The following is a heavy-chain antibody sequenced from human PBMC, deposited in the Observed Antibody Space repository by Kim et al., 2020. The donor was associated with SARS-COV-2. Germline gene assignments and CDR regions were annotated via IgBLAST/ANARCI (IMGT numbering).Heavy chain of an antibody. D-gene: IGHD6-19*01. CDR2: INHSGST. J-gene: IGHJ1*01. Sequence: SETLSLTCAVYGGSFSGYYWRWIRQPPGKGLEWIGEINHSGSTNYNPAPKSGVTITVETSKNQTSLKLSSGTAADTAVDYCARGTVAGMVFGGQGTLDT. V-gene: IGHV4-34*01. CDR3: ARGTVAGMVF. CDR1: GGSFSGYY.